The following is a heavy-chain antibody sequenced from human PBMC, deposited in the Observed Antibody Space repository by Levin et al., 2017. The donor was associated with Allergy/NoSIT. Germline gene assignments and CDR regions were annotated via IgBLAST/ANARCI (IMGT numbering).Heavy chain of an antibody. CDR2: ISGSGDNT. Sequence: GESLKISCAASGFAFSSCAMSWVRLAPGKGLEWVSAISGSGDNTYYGDSVKGRFTTSRDNSKNMLYLQMDSLRAEDTAVYYCAKADCSSTFCRRFDYWGLGTLVTVSS. D-gene: IGHD2-2*01. CDR3: AKADCSSTFCRRFDY. CDR1: GFAFSSCA. V-gene: IGHV3-23*01. J-gene: IGHJ4*02.